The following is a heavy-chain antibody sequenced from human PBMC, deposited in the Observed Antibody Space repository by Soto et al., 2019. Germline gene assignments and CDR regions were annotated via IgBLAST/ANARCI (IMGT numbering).Heavy chain of an antibody. CDR1: GYTFTSYG. J-gene: IGHJ6*02. CDR2: ISAYTGST. Sequence: GASVKVSCKASGYTFTSYGISWVRQAPGQGLDWMGWISAYTGSTNYAQKLQGRVTMTTDTSTSTAYMELRSLRSDDTAVYYCARVYYDFLGRLSDYCGMDVWGQGTTVTVSS. D-gene: IGHD3-3*01. V-gene: IGHV1-18*04. CDR3: ARVYYDFLGRLSDYCGMDV.